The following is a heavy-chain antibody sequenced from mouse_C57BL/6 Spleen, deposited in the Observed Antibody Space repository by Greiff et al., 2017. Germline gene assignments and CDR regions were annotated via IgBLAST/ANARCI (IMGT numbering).Heavy chain of an antibody. J-gene: IGHJ4*01. V-gene: IGHV5-17*01. D-gene: IGHD2-4*01. CDR2: ISSGSSTI. CDR1: GFTFSDYG. Sequence: EVQLVESGGGLVKPGGSLKLSCAASGFTFSDYGMHWVRQAPEKGLEWVAYISSGSSTIYYADTVKGRFTISRDNAKNTLFLQMTSLRSEDTAMYYCAREGGIYYDYDGYAMDYWGQGTSVTVSS. CDR3: AREGGIYYDYDGYAMDY.